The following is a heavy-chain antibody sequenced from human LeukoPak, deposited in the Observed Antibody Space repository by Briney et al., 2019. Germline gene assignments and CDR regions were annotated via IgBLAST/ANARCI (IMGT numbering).Heavy chain of an antibody. CDR2: ISAYNGNT. CDR3: ASSWSPGLYFDY. Sequence: ASVKVSCKASGYTFTSYGISWVRQAPGQGLEWMGWISAYNGNTNYAQKLQGRVTMTTDTSTSTAYMELRSLRSDDTAVYYCASSWSPGLYFDYWGQGTLVTVSS. V-gene: IGHV1-18*01. J-gene: IGHJ4*02. D-gene: IGHD2-8*02. CDR1: GYTFTSYG.